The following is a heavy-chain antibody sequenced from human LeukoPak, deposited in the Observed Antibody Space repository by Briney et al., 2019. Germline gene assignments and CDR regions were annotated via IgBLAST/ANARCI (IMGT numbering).Heavy chain of an antibody. CDR2: ISGYNGNT. D-gene: IGHD1-26*01. J-gene: IGHJ4*02. CDR3: ARCPPSGSYACVH. Sequence: ASVKVSCKASGYTFTSNGITWVRQAPVQGHEWMGWISGYNGNTNYAPKLQGRVTMTRNTSISTAYMELSSLRSEDTAVYYCARCPPSGSYACVHWGQGTLVTVSS. V-gene: IGHV1-18*01. CDR1: GYTFTSNG.